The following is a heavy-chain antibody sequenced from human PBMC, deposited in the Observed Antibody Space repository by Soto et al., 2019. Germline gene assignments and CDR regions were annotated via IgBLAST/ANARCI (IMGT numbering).Heavy chain of an antibody. J-gene: IGHJ4*02. V-gene: IGHV4-61*01. D-gene: IGHD3-9*01. CDR2: IYYRGST. Sequence: PSGSLSLTCTVSGDSVSSGTYYWSWIRQPPGKGLEWIGYIYYRGSTEYNPSLKSRVTISIDTSKNQFSLKLSSVTAADTAVYYCARGLDSVGFDYWGQGALVTVS. CDR3: ARGLDSVGFDY. CDR1: GDSVSSGTYY.